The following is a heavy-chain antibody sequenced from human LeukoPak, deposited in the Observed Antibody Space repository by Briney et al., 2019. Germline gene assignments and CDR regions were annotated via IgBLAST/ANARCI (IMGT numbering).Heavy chain of an antibody. Sequence: SETLSLTCTVSGGSISSYYWSWIRQPPGKGLEWIGYIYYSGSTNYNPSLKSRVTISVDTSKNQFSLKLSSVTAADTAVYYCARGGYCSSTSCYTGTFDYWGQGTLVTVSS. V-gene: IGHV4-59*01. J-gene: IGHJ4*02. CDR3: ARGGYCSSTSCYTGTFDY. CDR1: GGSISSYY. CDR2: IYYSGST. D-gene: IGHD2-2*02.